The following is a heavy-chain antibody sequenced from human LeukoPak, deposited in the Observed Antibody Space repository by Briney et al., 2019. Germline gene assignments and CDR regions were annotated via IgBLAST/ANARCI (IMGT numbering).Heavy chain of an antibody. D-gene: IGHD3-3*01. CDR2: ISSSGSTI. J-gene: IGHJ6*02. CDR3: ARDPFYYDFWSGYLAYYGMDV. Sequence: GGSLRPSCAASGFTFSDYYMSWIRQAPGKGLEWVSYISSSGSTIHYADSVKGRFTISRDNAKNSLYLQMNSLRAEDTAVYYCARDPFYYDFWSGYLAYYGMDVWGQGTTVTVSS. V-gene: IGHV3-11*01. CDR1: GFTFSDYY.